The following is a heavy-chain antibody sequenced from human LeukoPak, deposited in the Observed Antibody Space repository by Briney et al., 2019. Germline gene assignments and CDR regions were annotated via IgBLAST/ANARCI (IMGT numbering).Heavy chain of an antibody. CDR2: IYQYGTEK. D-gene: IGHD6-6*01. CDR3: ATNAGVIGTRPHQRYYFDY. V-gene: IGHV3-7*01. J-gene: IGHJ4*02. CDR1: GFTFNSSW. Sequence: GESLRLSCAASGFTFNSSWMSWVRQAPGKGLEWVANIYQYGTEKYFVDSVKGRFTISRDNAKNSLYVQMNSLRAEDTAVYYCATNAGVIGTRPHQRYYFDYWGQGALVTVSS.